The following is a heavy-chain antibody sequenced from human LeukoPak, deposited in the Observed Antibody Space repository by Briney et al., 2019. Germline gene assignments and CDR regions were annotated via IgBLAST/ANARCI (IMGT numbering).Heavy chain of an antibody. CDR3: AKDWGDYYASGSTYLDD. V-gene: IGHV3-30*18. D-gene: IGHD3-10*01. Sequence: GGSLRLSCAASGFTFSRYGMHWVRQAPGKGLEWVATISHDGSNKNYGDSVKGRFTISRDNSKNTLYVQMNSLRAEDTAVYFCAKDWGDYYASGSTYLDDWGQGTLVTVSS. CDR1: GFTFSRYG. J-gene: IGHJ4*02. CDR2: ISHDGSNK.